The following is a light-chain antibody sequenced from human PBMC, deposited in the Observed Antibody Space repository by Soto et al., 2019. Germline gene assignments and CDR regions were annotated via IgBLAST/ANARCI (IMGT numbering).Light chain of an antibody. V-gene: IGLV2-11*01. J-gene: IGLJ2*01. Sequence: QSALTQPRSVSGSPGQSVTISCIGTSSDVGGYNYVSWYQQHPGKAPKLMIYDVTTRPSGVPYRFSGSKSGNTASLTISGLQAEDESEYFCCSYAGRSTFVVCGGGTKVTVL. CDR3: CSYAGRSTFVV. CDR1: SSDVGGYNY. CDR2: DVT.